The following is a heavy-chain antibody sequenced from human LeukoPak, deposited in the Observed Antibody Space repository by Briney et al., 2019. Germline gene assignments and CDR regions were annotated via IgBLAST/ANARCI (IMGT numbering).Heavy chain of an antibody. D-gene: IGHD3-22*01. CDR2: ISSNGGST. J-gene: IGHJ4*02. Sequence: GGSLRLSCAASGFTFSSYTMHWVRQAPGKGLEYVSAISSNGGSTYYANSVKGRFTISRDNSKNTLYLQMGSLRAEDMAVYYCARSLYYYDSSGYTDYWGQGTLVTVSS. V-gene: IGHV3-64*01. CDR1: GFTFSSYT. CDR3: ARSLYYYDSSGYTDY.